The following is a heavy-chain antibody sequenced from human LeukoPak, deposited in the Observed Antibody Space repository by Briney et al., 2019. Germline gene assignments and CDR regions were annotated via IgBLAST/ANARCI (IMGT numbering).Heavy chain of an antibody. J-gene: IGHJ5*02. CDR1: GGSISSYY. D-gene: IGHD4-17*01. Sequence: SETLSLTCTVSGGSISSYYWSWIRQPPGKGLEWIGYIYYSGSTNYNPSLKSRVTISVDTSKNQFSLKLSSVTAADTAVYYCARQIDYGDYDWFDPWGQGTLVTVSS. CDR3: ARQIDYGDYDWFDP. CDR2: IYYSGST. V-gene: IGHV4-59*08.